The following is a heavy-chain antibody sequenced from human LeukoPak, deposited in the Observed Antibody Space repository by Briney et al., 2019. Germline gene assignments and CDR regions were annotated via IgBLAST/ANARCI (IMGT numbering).Heavy chain of an antibody. V-gene: IGHV3-30*02. Sequence: HSGRSLRLSCAASGFTFSSYGMHWVRQAPGKGLEGVAFIRYDGSVKYYADSVKGRFTIYRDNSKRTLYLQMNSLRTEDTAVYSCAKVDSSSWGISDSWGQGTLVTVSS. D-gene: IGHD6-13*01. CDR2: IRYDGSVK. CDR3: AKVDSSSWGISDS. J-gene: IGHJ4*02. CDR1: GFTFSSYG.